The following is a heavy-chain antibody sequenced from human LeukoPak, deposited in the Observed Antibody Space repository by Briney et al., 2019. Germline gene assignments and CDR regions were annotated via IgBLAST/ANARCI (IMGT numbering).Heavy chain of an antibody. D-gene: IGHD3-9*01. V-gene: IGHV1-46*01. J-gene: IGHJ3*02. CDR3: ARDAKRPLLRYFDWQGDALDI. Sequence: ASVRVSCKASGYTFTSYYMHWVRQAPGQGLEWMGIINPSGGSTSYAQKFQGRVTMTRDTSTSTVYMELSSLRSEDTAVYYCARDAKRPLLRYFDWQGDALDIWGQGTMLTVSS. CDR1: GYTFTSYY. CDR2: INPSGGST.